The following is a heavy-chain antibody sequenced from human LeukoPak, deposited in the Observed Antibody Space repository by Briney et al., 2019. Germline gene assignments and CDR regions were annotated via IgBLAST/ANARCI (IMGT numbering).Heavy chain of an antibody. CDR1: GFTFSSYA. D-gene: IGHD3-10*01. CDR2: ISYEGSNK. Sequence: GGSLRLSCAASGFTFSSYAMHWVRQAPGKGLEWVAVISYEGSNKYYADSVKGRFTISRDNSKNTLYIQMNSLRDEHTDVYYCARASGRSSTTRRFPHYYYYMDVWGKGTTVTVSS. V-gene: IGHV3-30*04. J-gene: IGHJ6*03. CDR3: ARASGRSSTTRRFPHYYYYMDV.